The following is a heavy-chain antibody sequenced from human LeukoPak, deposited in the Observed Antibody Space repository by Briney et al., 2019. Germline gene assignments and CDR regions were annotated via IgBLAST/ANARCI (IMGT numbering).Heavy chain of an antibody. D-gene: IGHD6-6*01. Sequence: GGSLRLSCAASGFTFSTYNMNWVRQAPGKGLEWVSYISSSSNIYYADSVKGRFTISRDNAKNSLYLQMNSLRAEDAAVYYCARVSPYSSSSADFWGQGTLVTVSS. CDR1: GFTFSTYN. CDR3: ARVSPYSSSSADF. CDR2: ISSSSNI. J-gene: IGHJ4*02. V-gene: IGHV3-48*01.